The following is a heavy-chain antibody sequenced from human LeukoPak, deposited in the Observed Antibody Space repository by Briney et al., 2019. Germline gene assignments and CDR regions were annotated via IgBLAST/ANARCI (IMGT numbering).Heavy chain of an antibody. CDR1: GGSINQYDYY. D-gene: IGHD3-10*01. Sequence: SETLSLTCSVSGGSINQYDYYWCLIRQPPGKGLEWVGSFSESGTTYYNPSLKTRVTIFVDTSKNQFSLKLSSVTAADTAVYYCASTYYFGSATPNWFDTWGQGILVTVSS. CDR2: FSESGTT. V-gene: IGHV4-39*01. CDR3: ASTYYFGSATPNWFDT. J-gene: IGHJ5*02.